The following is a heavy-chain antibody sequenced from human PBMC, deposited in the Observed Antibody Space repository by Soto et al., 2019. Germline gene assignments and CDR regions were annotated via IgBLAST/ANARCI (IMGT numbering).Heavy chain of an antibody. CDR2: IDPSDSQT. CDR3: ARQIYDSDTGPNFQYYFDS. CDR1: GYSFTGYW. D-gene: IGHD3-22*01. Sequence: PGESLKISCKGSGYSFTGYWIGWVRQKPGKGLEWMGRIDPSDSQTYYSPSFRGHVTISATKSITTVFLQWSSLRASDTAMYYCARQIYDSDTGPNFQYYFDSWGQGTPVTVSS. J-gene: IGHJ4*02. V-gene: IGHV5-10-1*01.